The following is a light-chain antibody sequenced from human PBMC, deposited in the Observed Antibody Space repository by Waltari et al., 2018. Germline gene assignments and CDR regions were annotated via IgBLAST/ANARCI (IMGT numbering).Light chain of an antibody. CDR3: QQSFSTPQYT. V-gene: IGKV1-39*01. CDR1: RDIRSD. CDR2: GAS. Sequence: DILMTQSPSSLSASVGDRVAITCRASRDIRSDLNWYQQKPGKAPHLLIYGASTLQSWVPSRFSGSGSGTDFTLIISSLQPEEFATYYCQQSFSTPQYTFGQGTKVEIK. J-gene: IGKJ2*01.